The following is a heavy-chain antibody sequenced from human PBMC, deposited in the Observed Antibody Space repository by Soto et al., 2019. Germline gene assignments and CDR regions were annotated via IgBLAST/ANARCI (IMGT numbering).Heavy chain of an antibody. J-gene: IGHJ6*02. V-gene: IGHV3-21*01. CDR2: ISSSSSYI. Sequence: EVQLVESGGGLVKPGGSLRLSCAASGFTFSSYSMNWVRQAPGKGLEWVSSISSSSSYIYYADSVKGRFTISRDNAKNSLYLQMNSLRAEDTAVYYCAREINNEYQLLFRPYYYGMDVWGQGTTVTVSS. CDR1: GFTFSSYS. CDR3: AREINNEYQLLFRPYYYGMDV. D-gene: IGHD2-2*01.